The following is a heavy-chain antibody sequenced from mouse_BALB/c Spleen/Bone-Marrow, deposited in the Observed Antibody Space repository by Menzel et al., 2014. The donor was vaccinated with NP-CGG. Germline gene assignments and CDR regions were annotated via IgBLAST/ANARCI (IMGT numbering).Heavy chain of an antibody. CDR2: ISDGGSYT. D-gene: IGHD1-1*01. J-gene: IGHJ3*01. CDR1: GFTFSDYY. Sequence: VQRVESGGGLVKPGGSLKLSGAASGFTFSDYYMYWVRQTPEKRLEWVATISDGGSYTYYPDSVKGRFTISRDNAKNNRYLQMSSLKSEDTAMYYCANYYGSTWFAYWGQGTLVTVSA. V-gene: IGHV5-4*02. CDR3: ANYYGSTWFAY.